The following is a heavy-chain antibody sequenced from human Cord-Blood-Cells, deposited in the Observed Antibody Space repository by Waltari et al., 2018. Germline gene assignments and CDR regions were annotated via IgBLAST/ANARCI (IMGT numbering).Heavy chain of an antibody. CDR2: IYYSGST. CDR3: ARRADDAFDI. CDR1: GGSIGSSSYY. D-gene: IGHD1-26*01. Sequence: QLQLQESGPGLVKPSETLSLPCTVSGGSIGSSSYYWGWIRQPPGKGLEWIGSIYYSGSTYYTASLKSRVTISGDTSKNQFSLKLSSVTAADTAVYYCARRADDAFDIWGQGTMVTVSS. V-gene: IGHV4-39*01. J-gene: IGHJ3*02.